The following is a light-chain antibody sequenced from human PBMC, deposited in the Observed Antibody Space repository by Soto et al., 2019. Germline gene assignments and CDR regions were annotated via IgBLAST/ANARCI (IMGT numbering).Light chain of an antibody. CDR2: EVT. Sequence: QSALTQPPSASGSPGQSVTISCTGTSSDVGGYNYVSWYQQHPGKAPKLLIYEVTKRPSGVPDRFSGSKSGNTASLTVSGLQAAVEAGNYCCSNAGSHYLVFGTGTKVTVL. V-gene: IGLV2-8*01. J-gene: IGLJ1*01. CDR3: CSNAGSHYLV. CDR1: SSDVGGYNY.